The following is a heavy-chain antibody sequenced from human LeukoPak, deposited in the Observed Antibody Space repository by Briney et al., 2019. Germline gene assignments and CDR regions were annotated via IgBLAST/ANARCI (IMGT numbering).Heavy chain of an antibody. D-gene: IGHD3-22*01. Sequence: PSETLSLTCTVSGGSISSSSYYWGWIRQPPGKGLEWIGSIYYSGSTYYNPSLKSRVTISVDTSKNQVSLKLSSVTAADTALYYCAYDSSGYMHYWGQGTLVTVSS. J-gene: IGHJ4*02. CDR1: GGSISSSSYY. V-gene: IGHV4-39*07. CDR3: AYDSSGYMHY. CDR2: IYYSGST.